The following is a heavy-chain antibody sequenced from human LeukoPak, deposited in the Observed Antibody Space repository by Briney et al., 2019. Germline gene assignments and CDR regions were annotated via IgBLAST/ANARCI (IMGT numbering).Heavy chain of an antibody. Sequence: GGSLRLSCAASGFNFDDYAIHWVRQAPGKGLEWVSGIDWNSDSLGYADSVKGRFTISRDNAKNSLYLQMNSLTSEDTALYYCAKSDRGSSWYVYYFHHWGQGTLVTVSS. D-gene: IGHD6-13*01. J-gene: IGHJ1*01. CDR1: GFNFDDYA. CDR3: AKSDRGSSWYVYYFHH. CDR2: IDWNSDSL. V-gene: IGHV3-9*01.